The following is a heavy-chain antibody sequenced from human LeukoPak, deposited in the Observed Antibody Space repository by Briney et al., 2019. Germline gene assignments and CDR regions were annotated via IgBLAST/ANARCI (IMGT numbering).Heavy chain of an antibody. V-gene: IGHV4-34*01. CDR1: GGSFSGYY. Sequence: SETLSLTCAVYGGSFSGYYWNWIRQPPGKGLEWIGEINHSGSTNYNPSLKSRVTISVDTSKNQFSLKLSSVTAADTAVYYCARQSPLRQHYFDSSGPLDYWGQGTLVTVSS. D-gene: IGHD3-22*01. CDR2: INHSGST. CDR3: ARQSPLRQHYFDSSGPLDY. J-gene: IGHJ4*02.